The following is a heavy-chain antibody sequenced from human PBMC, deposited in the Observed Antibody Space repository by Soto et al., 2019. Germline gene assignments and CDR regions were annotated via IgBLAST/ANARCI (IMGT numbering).Heavy chain of an antibody. CDR2: ISWNSGSI. D-gene: IGHD2-2*01. J-gene: IGHJ4*02. Sequence: EVQLVESGGGLVQPGRSLRLSCAASGFTFDDYAMHWARQAPGKGLEWASGISWNSGSIGYADSVKGRFTISRDNAKSSLYLQMNSLRAEDTALYYCAKGGQLLSEGGGYWGQGTLVTVSS. CDR1: GFTFDDYA. V-gene: IGHV3-9*01. CDR3: AKGGQLLSEGGGY.